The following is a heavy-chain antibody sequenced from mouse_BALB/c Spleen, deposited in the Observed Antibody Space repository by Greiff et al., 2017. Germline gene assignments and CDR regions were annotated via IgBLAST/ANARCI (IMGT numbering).Heavy chain of an antibody. Sequence: QVQLKESGAELARPGASVKMSCKASGYTFTSYTMHWVKQRPGQGLEWIGYINPSSGYTNYNQKFKDKATLTADKSSSTAYMQLSSLTSEDSAVYYCARYCGNYDYAMDYWGQGTSVTVSS. CDR1: GYTFTSYT. V-gene: IGHV1-4*01. J-gene: IGHJ4*01. CDR2: INPSSGYT. D-gene: IGHD2-1*01. CDR3: ARYCGNYDYAMDY.